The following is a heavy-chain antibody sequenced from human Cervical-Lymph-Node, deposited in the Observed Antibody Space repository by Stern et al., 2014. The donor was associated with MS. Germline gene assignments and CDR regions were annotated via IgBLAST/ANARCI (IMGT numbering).Heavy chain of an antibody. V-gene: IGHV1-24*01. D-gene: IGHD3-3*01. CDR3: ATDRPFEVVIYALDI. Sequence: VQLVQSGAEVKKPGASVKVSCKVSGYTLTELSMHWVRQAPGKGLAWMGSFDPVDGETFYAQKFQGRVTMTEDTSADTAYMELSSLRSEDTAVYYCATDRPFEVVIYALDIWGQGTMVTVSS. J-gene: IGHJ3*02. CDR1: GYTLTELS. CDR2: FDPVDGET.